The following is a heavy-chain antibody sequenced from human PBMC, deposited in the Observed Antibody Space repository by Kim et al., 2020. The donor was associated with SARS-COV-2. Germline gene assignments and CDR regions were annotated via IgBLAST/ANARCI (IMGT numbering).Heavy chain of an antibody. CDR2: IDPSDSYT. D-gene: IGHD2-21*02. J-gene: IGHJ3*02. CDR3: ARRPQNENCGGDCYPGGGAFDI. Sequence: GESLKISCKGSGYSFTSYWISWVRQMPGKGLEWMGRIDPSDSYTNYSPSFQGHVTISADKSISTAYLQWSSLKASDTAMYYCARRPQNENCGGDCYPGGGAFDIWGQGTMVTVSS. CDR1: GYSFTSYW. V-gene: IGHV5-10-1*01.